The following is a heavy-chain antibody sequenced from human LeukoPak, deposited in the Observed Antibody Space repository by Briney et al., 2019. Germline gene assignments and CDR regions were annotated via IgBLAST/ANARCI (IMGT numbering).Heavy chain of an antibody. CDR1: GFTFTNAW. D-gene: IGHD3-3*01. CDR2: IKSKTDGGTT. Sequence: GGSLRLSCAASGFTFTNAWMTWVRQAPGKGLEWVGRIKSKTDGGTTDYVAPVKGRFTISRDESKNTLSLQMNSLKTEDTAAYYCTTYNHGVFEFWGQGTLVTVSS. J-gene: IGHJ4*02. V-gene: IGHV3-15*01. CDR3: TTYNHGVFEF.